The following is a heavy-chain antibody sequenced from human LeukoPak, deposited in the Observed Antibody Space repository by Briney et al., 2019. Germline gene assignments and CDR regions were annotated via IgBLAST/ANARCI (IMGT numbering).Heavy chain of an antibody. D-gene: IGHD2-15*01. J-gene: IGHJ4*02. CDR1: GGSISSSSYY. Sequence: SETLSLTCTVSGGSISSSSYYWGWIRQPPGKGLEWIGSIYYSGSTYYNPSLKSRVTISVDTSKNQFSMKLSSVTAADTAVYYCARVGVAAKSSRYFDYWGQGTLVTVSS. CDR3: ARVGVAAKSSRYFDY. CDR2: IYYSGST. V-gene: IGHV4-39*01.